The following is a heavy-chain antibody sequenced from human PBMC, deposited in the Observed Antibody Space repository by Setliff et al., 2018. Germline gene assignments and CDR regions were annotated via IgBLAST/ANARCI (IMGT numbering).Heavy chain of an antibody. J-gene: IGHJ4*02. D-gene: IGHD3-3*01. V-gene: IGHV4-61*09. Sequence: SETLSLTCTVSGGSFDSDSHYWSWMRQPPGKGLEWIGHIFKSGTNFHPSFRSRVSMSVDTSKSQFSLELTSVTAADTALYYCARDHFGVAGDSWGPGTQVTVS. CDR3: ARDHFGVAGDS. CDR2: IFKSGT. CDR1: GGSFDSDSHY.